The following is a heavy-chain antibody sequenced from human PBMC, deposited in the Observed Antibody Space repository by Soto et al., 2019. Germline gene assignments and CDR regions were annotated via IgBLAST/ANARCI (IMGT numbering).Heavy chain of an antibody. CDR3: AHLPLVPTYIYYFDY. J-gene: IGHJ4*02. Sequence: QITLKESGPTLVKPTQTLTLTCTFSGFSLSTSGVGVGWIRQPPGKALEWLALIYWDDDKRYSPSLKSRLTITKDPSKNQVVLTMTNMDPVDTATYYCAHLPLVPTYIYYFDYWGQGTLVTVSS. CDR1: GFSLSTSGVG. D-gene: IGHD5-12*01. V-gene: IGHV2-5*02. CDR2: IYWDDDK.